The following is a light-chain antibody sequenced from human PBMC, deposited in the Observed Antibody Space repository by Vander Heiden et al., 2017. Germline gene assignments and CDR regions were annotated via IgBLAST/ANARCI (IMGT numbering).Light chain of an antibody. V-gene: IGLV2-14*03. Sequence: QSALTQPAPVAASPGQSTTISCPGTSSNVGGYNYVSWYKQHPGKAPKLMIYDVSNRPSGVSNPFSGSKSGNTASLTISGLQAEDEADYYCSSYTSSNTVFGGGTKLTVL. CDR3: SSYTSSNTV. J-gene: IGLJ2*01. CDR2: DVS. CDR1: SSNVGGYNY.